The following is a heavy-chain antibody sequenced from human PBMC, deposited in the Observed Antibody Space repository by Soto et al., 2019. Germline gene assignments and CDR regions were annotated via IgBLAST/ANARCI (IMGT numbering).Heavy chain of an antibody. V-gene: IGHV1-45*02. J-gene: IGHJ6*02. CDR2: ITGLNVDT. CDR1: GSTFTYRY. CDR3: VTPGAFGGPAYGMDV. D-gene: IGHD2-15*01. Sequence: QMPLVQSGAEVKKTGCSVKVSCEASGSTFTYRYLHWVRQAHGQALERMGWITGLNVDTNFAQKFQGRVTLTTDRSMTTAYMELSSLTSDDTGIYYCVTPGAFGGPAYGMDVWGQGTSVTVSS.